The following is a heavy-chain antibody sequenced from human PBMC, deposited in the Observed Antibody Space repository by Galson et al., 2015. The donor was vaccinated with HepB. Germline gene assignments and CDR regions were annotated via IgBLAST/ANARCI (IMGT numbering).Heavy chain of an antibody. J-gene: IGHJ4*02. V-gene: IGHV3-23*01. CDR3: AKRSASGAYYDS. Sequence: SLRLSCAASGFTFSSYAMSWVRQAPGKGPEWVSTITASGGDTFYAGSVKGRFTTSRDNSKNMFFLQMNSLRAEDSAEYYCAKRSASGAYYDSWGQGTLVTVSS. CDR2: ITASGGDT. D-gene: IGHD3-10*01. CDR1: GFTFSSYA.